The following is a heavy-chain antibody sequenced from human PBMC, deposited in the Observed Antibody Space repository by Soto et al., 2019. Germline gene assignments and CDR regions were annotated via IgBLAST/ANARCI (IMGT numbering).Heavy chain of an antibody. CDR1: GYTFTGYY. Sequence: VASVKVSCKASGYTFTGYYMHWVRQAPGQGLEWMGWINPNSGGTNYAQKFQGRVTMTRDTSISTAYMELSRLRSDDTAVYYCERDRNGGYCSSTSCLSYYYYGMDVWGQGTTVTVSS. CDR2: INPNSGGT. D-gene: IGHD2-2*01. V-gene: IGHV1-2*02. CDR3: ERDRNGGYCSSTSCLSYYYYGMDV. J-gene: IGHJ6*02.